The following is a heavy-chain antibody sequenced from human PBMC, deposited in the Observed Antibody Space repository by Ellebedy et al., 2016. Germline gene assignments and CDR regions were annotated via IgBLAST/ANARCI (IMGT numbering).Heavy chain of an antibody. CDR3: ARGLEGVTATGVAFDI. Sequence: GESLKISXAASGFTFSSYSMNWVRQAPGKGLEWVSSISSSSSYIYYADSVKGRFTISRDNAKNSLSLQMNSLRGDDNGVYYCARGLEGVTATGVAFDIWGQGTMVTVSS. D-gene: IGHD6-13*01. V-gene: IGHV3-21*04. CDR1: GFTFSSYS. CDR2: ISSSSSYI. J-gene: IGHJ3*02.